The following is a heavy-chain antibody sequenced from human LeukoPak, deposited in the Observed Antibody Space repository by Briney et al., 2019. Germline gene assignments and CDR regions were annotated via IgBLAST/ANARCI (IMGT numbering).Heavy chain of an antibody. J-gene: IGHJ4*02. CDR1: GYTFTTYG. Sequence: VASVKVSCKASGYTFTTYGISWVRQAPGQGLEWMGWINTNTGNPTYAQGFTGRFVFSLDTSVSTAYLQISSLKAEDTAVYYCARDLAAAGLDYWGQGTLVTVSS. V-gene: IGHV7-4-1*02. CDR2: INTNTGNP. D-gene: IGHD6-13*01. CDR3: ARDLAAAGLDY.